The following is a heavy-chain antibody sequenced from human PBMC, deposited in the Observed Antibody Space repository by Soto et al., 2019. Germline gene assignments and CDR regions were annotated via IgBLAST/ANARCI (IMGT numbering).Heavy chain of an antibody. J-gene: IGHJ4*02. Sequence: GGSLRLSCAASGFTFSSYAMHWVRQAPGKGLEWVAVISYDGSNKYYADSVKGRFTISRDNSKNTLYLQMNSLRAEDTAVYYCAGPPVRGSYLWAPSGGNYFDYWGQGTLVTVSS. V-gene: IGHV3-30-3*01. CDR3: AGPPVRGSYLWAPSGGNYFDY. CDR2: ISYDGSNK. CDR1: GFTFSSYA. D-gene: IGHD1-26*01.